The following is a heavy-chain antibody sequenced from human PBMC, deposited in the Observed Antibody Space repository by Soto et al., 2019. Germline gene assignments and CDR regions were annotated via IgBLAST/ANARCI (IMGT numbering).Heavy chain of an antibody. CDR1: GGSISSSSYY. CDR2: IYYSGST. D-gene: IGHD3-10*01. J-gene: IGHJ5*02. Sequence: SETLSLTCTVSGGSISSSSYYWGWIRQPPGKGLEWIGSIYYSGSTYYNPSLKSRVTISVDTSKNQFSLKLSSVTAADTAVYYCARLRRVGFGELLGWFDPWGQGTLVTVSS. V-gene: IGHV4-39*01. CDR3: ARLRRVGFGELLGWFDP.